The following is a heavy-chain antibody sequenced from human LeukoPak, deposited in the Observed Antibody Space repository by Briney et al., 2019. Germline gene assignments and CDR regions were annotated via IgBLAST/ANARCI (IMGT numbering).Heavy chain of an antibody. CDR2: IIPILGIA. Sequence: GASVKVSCKASGGTFSSYAISWVRRAPGQGLEWMGRIIPILGIANYAQKFQGRVTITADKSTSTAYMELSSLRSEDTAVYYCARGYCSGGSCYLDGYWGQGTLVTVSS. D-gene: IGHD2-15*01. CDR3: ARGYCSGGSCYLDGY. CDR1: GGTFSSYA. V-gene: IGHV1-69*04. J-gene: IGHJ4*02.